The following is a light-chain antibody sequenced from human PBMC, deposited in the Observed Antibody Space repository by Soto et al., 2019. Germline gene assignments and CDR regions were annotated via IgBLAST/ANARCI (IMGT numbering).Light chain of an antibody. Sequence: DIQVTQSTSAMSASVGDRVTITCQASQGISLYLAWFQQRPGKAPKLLIYAASTLQSGVPSRFSGSGSGTDFTLTISGLQSEDCTTFYSPLYYSHSRTFGQGTKVDIK. CDR1: QGISLY. CDR2: AAS. V-gene: IGKV1-17*03. J-gene: IGKJ1*01. CDR3: PLYYSHSRT.